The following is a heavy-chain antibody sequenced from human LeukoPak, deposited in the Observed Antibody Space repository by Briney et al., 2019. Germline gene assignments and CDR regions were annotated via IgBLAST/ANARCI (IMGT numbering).Heavy chain of an antibody. V-gene: IGHV3-74*01. CDR1: GFTFSSYW. J-gene: IGHJ6*02. Sequence: GGSLRLSCAASGFTFSSYWMHWVRQAPGKGLVWVSRINSDGSSTSYADSVKGRFTISRDNAKNTLYLQMNSLRAEDTAVYYCARSYSNHLFGMDVWGQGTTVTVSS. D-gene: IGHD4-11*01. CDR3: ARSYSNHLFGMDV. CDR2: INSDGSST.